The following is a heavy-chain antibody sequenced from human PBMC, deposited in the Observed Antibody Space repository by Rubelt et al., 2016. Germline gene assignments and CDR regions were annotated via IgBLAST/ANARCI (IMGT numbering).Heavy chain of an antibody. CDR2: INTYNDKT. J-gene: IGHJ4*02. V-gene: IGHV1-18*01. CDR3: ARGYFDSTGDFDY. D-gene: IGHD3-22*01. Sequence: WVRRAPGQGLEWMGWINTYNDKTNYPQKFQGRVSMTTDSSTNTAYMELRSLRSDDTAVYYCARGYFDSTGDFDYWGQGTLVTVSS.